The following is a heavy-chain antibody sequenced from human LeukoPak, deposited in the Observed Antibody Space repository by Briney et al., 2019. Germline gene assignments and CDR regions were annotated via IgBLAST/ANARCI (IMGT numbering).Heavy chain of an antibody. Sequence: ASVKVSCKASGYTFTSYGISWVRQAPGQGLEWMGWISGYNSNTNYAQKLQGRVTMTTDTSTSTAYMELRSLRSDDTAVYYCAREGYCNSTSCYKPFDYWGQGTLVTVSS. CDR2: ISGYNSNT. CDR3: AREGYCNSTSCYKPFDY. J-gene: IGHJ4*02. CDR1: GYTFTSYG. V-gene: IGHV1-18*01. D-gene: IGHD2-2*01.